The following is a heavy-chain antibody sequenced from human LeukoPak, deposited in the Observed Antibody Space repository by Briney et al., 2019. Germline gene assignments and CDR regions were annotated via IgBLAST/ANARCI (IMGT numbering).Heavy chain of an antibody. CDR2: IKQDGSEK. V-gene: IGHV3-7*01. CDR1: GFTFSSYW. CDR3: ARALQGLWLRSYYYYYGMDV. D-gene: IGHD5-18*01. J-gene: IGHJ6*02. Sequence: PGGSLRLSCAASGFTFSSYWMSWVRQAPGKGLEWVANIKQDGSEKYYVDSVKGRFTISRDNAKNSLYLQMNSLRAEDTAVYHCARALQGLWLRSYYYYYGMDVWGQGTTVTVSS.